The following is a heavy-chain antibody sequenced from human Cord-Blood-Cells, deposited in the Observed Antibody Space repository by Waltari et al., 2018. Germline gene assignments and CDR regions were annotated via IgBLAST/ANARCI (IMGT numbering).Heavy chain of an antibody. CDR1: GGSFSGYY. J-gene: IGHJ4*02. CDR3: ARSIAVAGQVDY. Sequence: VQLQQWGPGLLKPSETLSLTCAVYGGSFSGYYSRWIRQPPGKGLEWIGEINHSGSTNYNPSLKSRVTISVDTSKNQFSLKLSSVTAADTAVYYCARSIAVAGQVDYWGQGTLVTVSS. D-gene: IGHD6-19*01. V-gene: IGHV4-34*01. CDR2: INHSGST.